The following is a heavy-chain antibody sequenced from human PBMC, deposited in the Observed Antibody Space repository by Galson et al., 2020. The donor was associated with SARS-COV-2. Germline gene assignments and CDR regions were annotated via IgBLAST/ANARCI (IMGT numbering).Heavy chain of an antibody. CDR1: GFTFSNYV. D-gene: IGHD1-26*01. CDR2: ISSDGSNS. Sequence: GGSLRLSCAASGFTFSNYVMHWVRQAPVKGPEWVAVISSDGSNSFYADSLKGRFTISRDNSKSTLYLQMNSLRAEDTAVYYCARGGEWELPYYFDYWGQGTLVTVSA. V-gene: IGHV3-30*04. J-gene: IGHJ4*02. CDR3: ARGGEWELPYYFDY.